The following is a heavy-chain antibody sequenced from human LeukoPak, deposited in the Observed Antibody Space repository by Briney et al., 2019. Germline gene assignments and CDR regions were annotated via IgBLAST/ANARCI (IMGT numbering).Heavy chain of an antibody. D-gene: IGHD1-1*01. CDR2: IYSGGST. Sequence: GGSLRLSCAASGFTVSSNYMSWVRQAPGKGLEWVSVIYSGGSTYYADSVKGRFTISRDNAKNSLYLQMNNLRAEDTAVYYCARGGYNWKGFDYWGQGTLVTVSS. CDR3: ARGGYNWKGFDY. CDR1: GFTVSSNY. J-gene: IGHJ4*02. V-gene: IGHV3-53*01.